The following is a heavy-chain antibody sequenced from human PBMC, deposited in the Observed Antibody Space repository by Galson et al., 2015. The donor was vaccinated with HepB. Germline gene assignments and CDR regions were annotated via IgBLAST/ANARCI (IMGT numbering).Heavy chain of an antibody. CDR1: GFTFSNYG. CDR3: ARVRYYDVSSGNFEAFDY. J-gene: IGHJ4*02. CDR2: IWYDGSDK. D-gene: IGHD3-22*01. V-gene: IGHV3-33*01. Sequence: SLRLSCAASGFTFSNYGMHWVRQAPGKGLEWVAVIWYDGSDKYYADSVKGRFTISRDNSKNALYLQMSSLRAEDTAVYYCARVRYYDVSSGNFEAFDYWGQGTLVTVSS.